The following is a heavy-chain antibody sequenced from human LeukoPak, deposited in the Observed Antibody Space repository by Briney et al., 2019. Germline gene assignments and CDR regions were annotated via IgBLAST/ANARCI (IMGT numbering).Heavy chain of an antibody. D-gene: IGHD7-27*01. Sequence: ASVKVSCKASGYTFTSYYMHWVRQAPGQGLEWMGIINPSDSSTSYAQKFQGRVTMTRDTSTSTVYMELSSLRSEDTAVYYCARGGVAKLGPLDLWGQGTLVTVSS. CDR2: INPSDSST. J-gene: IGHJ5*02. CDR3: ARGGVAKLGPLDL. CDR1: GYTFTSYY. V-gene: IGHV1-46*01.